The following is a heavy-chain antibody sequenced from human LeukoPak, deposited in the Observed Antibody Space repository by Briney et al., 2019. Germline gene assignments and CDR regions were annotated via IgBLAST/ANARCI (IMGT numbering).Heavy chain of an antibody. CDR3: ARDRQGPFDY. Sequence: GGSLRLSCAASGFTFNSYWMTWVRQAPGKGLEWVANIKQDGSEKYYVDSVKGRFTIARDNAMNSLYLQMNSLRAEDTAVYFCARDRQGPFDYWGQGTLVTVSS. CDR2: IKQDGSEK. CDR1: GFTFNSYW. V-gene: IGHV3-7*03. J-gene: IGHJ4*02. D-gene: IGHD6-6*01.